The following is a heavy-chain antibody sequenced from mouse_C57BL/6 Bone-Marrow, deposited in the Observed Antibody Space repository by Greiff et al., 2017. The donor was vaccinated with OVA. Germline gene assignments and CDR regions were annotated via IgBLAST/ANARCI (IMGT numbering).Heavy chain of an antibody. CDR3: TRDEFDYGGSYVDYFDY. D-gene: IGHD1-1*01. J-gene: IGHJ2*01. CDR1: GFTFSSYA. Sequence: DVKLVESGEGLVKPGGSLKLSCAASGFTFSSYAMPWVRQTPEQRLEWVAYISRGGDYTYYADTVKGRFTISRDNAWNTLYLHMSSLKSEDTAMYYCTRDEFDYGGSYVDYFDYWGQGTTLTVSS. CDR2: ISRGGDYT. V-gene: IGHV5-9-1*02.